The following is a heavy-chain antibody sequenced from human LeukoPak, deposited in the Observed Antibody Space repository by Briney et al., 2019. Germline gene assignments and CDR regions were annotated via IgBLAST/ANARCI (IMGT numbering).Heavy chain of an antibody. D-gene: IGHD2-21*02. V-gene: IGHV4-59*01. CDR3: ARDSEYCGGDCYSDYGMDV. CDR1: GGSISSYY. CDR2: IYYSGST. Sequence: SETLSLTCTVSGGSISSYYWSWIRQPPGKGLEWIGYIYYSGSTNYNPSLKSRVTISVDTSKNQFSLKLSPVTAADTAVYYCARDSEYCGGDCYSDYGMDVWGQGTTVTVSS. J-gene: IGHJ6*02.